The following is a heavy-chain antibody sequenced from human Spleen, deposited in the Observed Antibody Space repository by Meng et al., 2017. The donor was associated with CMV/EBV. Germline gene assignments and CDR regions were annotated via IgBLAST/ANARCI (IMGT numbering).Heavy chain of an antibody. J-gene: IGHJ4*02. D-gene: IGHD4-17*01. V-gene: IGHV3-66*01. CDR2: IYSGGST. Sequence: EQPGGSLRPSCAASGFTVSSNYMSWVRQAPGKGLEWVSVIYSGGSTYYADSVKGRFTISRDNSKNTLYLQMNSLRAEDTAVYYCARAGGYGDYFRTFDYWGQGTLVTVSS. CDR1: GFTVSSNY. CDR3: ARAGGYGDYFRTFDY.